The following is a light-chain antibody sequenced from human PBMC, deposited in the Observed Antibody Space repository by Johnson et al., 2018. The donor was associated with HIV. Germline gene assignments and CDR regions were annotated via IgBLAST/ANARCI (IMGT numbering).Light chain of an antibody. V-gene: IGLV1-51*02. J-gene: IGLJ1*01. CDR2: ENN. CDR3: GTWDSSLSAGV. CDR1: SSHIGNNY. Sequence: QSVLTQPPSVSAAPGQKVTISCSGSSSHIGNNYVSWYQQLPGTAPKLLIYENNKRPSGIPDRFSGSKSGTSATLGITGLQTGDEADYYCGTWDSSLSAGVFGTGTKATVL.